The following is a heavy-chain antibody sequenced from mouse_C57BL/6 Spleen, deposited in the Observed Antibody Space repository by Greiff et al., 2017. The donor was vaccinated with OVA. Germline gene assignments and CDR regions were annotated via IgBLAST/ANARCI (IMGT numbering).Heavy chain of an antibody. CDR3: AVLITTVVASFDY. CDR2: ILPGSGST. Sequence: VQLQQSGAELMKPGASVKLSCKATGYTFTGYWIEWVKQRPGHGLAWIGEILPGSGSTNSNEKFKGKATFTADTSSNTAYMQLSSLTTEDSAIYYGAVLITTVVASFDYWGQGTTLTVSS. D-gene: IGHD1-1*01. J-gene: IGHJ2*01. V-gene: IGHV1-9*01. CDR1: GYTFTGYW.